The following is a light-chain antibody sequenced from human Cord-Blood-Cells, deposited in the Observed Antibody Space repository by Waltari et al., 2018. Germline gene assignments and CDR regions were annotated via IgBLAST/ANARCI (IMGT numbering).Light chain of an antibody. CDR3: SSYTSSSTPVV. CDR2: DVS. V-gene: IGLV2-14*01. J-gene: IGLJ2*01. CDR1: SSAVGGFNY. Sequence: QSALTQPASVSGSPRQPITISCTGTSSAVGGFNYVSWYQQHPGKAPKLMIYDVSNRPSGVSNRFSGSKSGNTASLTISGLQAEDEADYYCSSYTSSSTPVVFGGGTKLTVL.